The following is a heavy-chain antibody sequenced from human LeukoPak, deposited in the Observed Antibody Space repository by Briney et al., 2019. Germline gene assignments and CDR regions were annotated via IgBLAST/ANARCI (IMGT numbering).Heavy chain of an antibody. CDR2: IYYSGST. Sequence: SETLSLTCTVSGGSISSYYWSWIRQPPGKGLEWIGYIYYSGSTNYNPSLKSRVTISVDTSKNQFSLKLSSVTAADTAVYYCARDRARGYSSGWYGNWFDPWGQGTLVTVSS. D-gene: IGHD6-19*01. CDR3: ARDRARGYSSGWYGNWFDP. V-gene: IGHV4-59*12. J-gene: IGHJ5*02. CDR1: GGSISSYY.